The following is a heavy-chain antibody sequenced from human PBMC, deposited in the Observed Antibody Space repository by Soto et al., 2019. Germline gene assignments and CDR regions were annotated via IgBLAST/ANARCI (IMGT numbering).Heavy chain of an antibody. CDR3: ASQRDYDFWSGYYR. V-gene: IGHV4-34*01. Sequence: SETLSLTCAFYVGSFSVYYWSWIRQPPGKGLEWIGEINHSGSTNYNPSLKSRVTISVDTSKNQFSLKLSSVTAADTAVYYCASQRDYDFWSGYYRWGQGTLVTVSS. CDR1: VGSFSVYY. CDR2: INHSGST. J-gene: IGHJ4*02. D-gene: IGHD3-3*01.